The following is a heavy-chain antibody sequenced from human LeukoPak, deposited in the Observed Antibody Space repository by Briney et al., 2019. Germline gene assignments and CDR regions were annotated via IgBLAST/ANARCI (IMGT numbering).Heavy chain of an antibody. D-gene: IGHD3-22*01. CDR2: IRYDGSNK. V-gene: IGHV3-30*02. Sequence: GGSLRLSCAASGFTFSSYAMHWVRQAPGKGLEWVAFIRYDGSNKYYADSVKGRFTISRDNSKNTLYLQMNSLRAEDTAVYYCAKDAWLHIDYWGQGTLVTVSS. CDR1: GFTFSSYA. CDR3: AKDAWLHIDY. J-gene: IGHJ4*02.